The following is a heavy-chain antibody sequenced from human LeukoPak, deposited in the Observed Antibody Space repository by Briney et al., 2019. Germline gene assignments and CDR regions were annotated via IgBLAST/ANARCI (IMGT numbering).Heavy chain of an antibody. V-gene: IGHV3-53*01. CDR1: GFTVSSNY. CDR2: IYSGGST. CDR3: ASQRHSWYYFNY. J-gene: IGHJ4*02. D-gene: IGHD6-13*01. Sequence: GGSLRLSCAASGFTVSSNYMSWVRQAPGKGLEWVSVIYSGGSTYYADSVKGRFTISRDNSKNTLYLQMNSLRAEDTAVYYCASQRHSWYYFNYWGQGTLVTVSS.